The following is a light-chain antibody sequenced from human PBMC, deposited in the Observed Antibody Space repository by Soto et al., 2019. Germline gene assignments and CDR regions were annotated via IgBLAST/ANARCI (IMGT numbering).Light chain of an antibody. CDR3: MQALQTPLT. V-gene: IGKV2-28*01. CDR2: LGS. Sequence: DIVMTPSPLSLPVTPGEPASISCRSSQSLLHSNGYNYFDWYLQKPGQSPQLLIYLGSNRASGVPDRFSGSGSGTDFTLKISRVEAEDVGVYYCMQALQTPLTFGQGTRLEIK. J-gene: IGKJ5*01. CDR1: QSLLHSNGYNY.